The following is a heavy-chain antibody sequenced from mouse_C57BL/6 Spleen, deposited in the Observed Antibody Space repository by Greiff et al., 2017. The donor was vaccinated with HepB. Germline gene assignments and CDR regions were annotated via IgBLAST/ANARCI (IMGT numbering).Heavy chain of an antibody. CDR1: GYTFTSYW. J-gene: IGHJ4*01. Sequence: VQLQQPGAEPVKPGASVKMSCKASGYTFTSYWITWVKQRPGQGPEWIGDIYPGSGSTYYNEKFKSKATLTVDTSSSTAYMQLSSLTSEDSAVYYCARSPFYYGSSYDAMDYWGQGTSVTVSS. CDR3: ARSPFYYGSSYDAMDY. CDR2: IYPGSGST. D-gene: IGHD1-1*01. V-gene: IGHV1-55*01.